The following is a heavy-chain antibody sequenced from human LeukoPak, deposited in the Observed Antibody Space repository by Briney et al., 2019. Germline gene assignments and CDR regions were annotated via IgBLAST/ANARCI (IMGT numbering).Heavy chain of an antibody. CDR3: ATYTQYFGAPGTDY. D-gene: IGHD3-10*01. CDR1: GFTFSDYW. CDR2: INKDGSEK. V-gene: IGHV3-7*01. J-gene: IGHJ4*02. Sequence: PGGSLRLSCAVSGFTFSDYWMRWVRQAPGKGLEWVASINKDGSEKQYVDSVKGRFTISRDNAKNSVYLQMTSLGAEDTAVYYCATYTQYFGAPGTDYWGLGTLVTVPS.